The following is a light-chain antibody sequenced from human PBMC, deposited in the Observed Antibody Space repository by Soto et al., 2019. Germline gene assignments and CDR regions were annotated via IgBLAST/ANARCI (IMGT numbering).Light chain of an antibody. Sequence: VLTQSPGTLSLSPGERASLSCRASQSVSSSYLAWYQQKPGQAPRLLIYGSSSRATGIPDRFSGSGSGTDFTLTISRLEPEDFAVYYCQQYGSSPWTFGQVTIVDVK. CDR3: QQYGSSPWT. CDR1: QSVSSSY. V-gene: IGKV3-20*01. J-gene: IGKJ1*01. CDR2: GSS.